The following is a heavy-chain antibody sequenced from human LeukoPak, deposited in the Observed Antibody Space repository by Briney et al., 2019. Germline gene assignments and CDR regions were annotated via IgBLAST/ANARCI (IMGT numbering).Heavy chain of an antibody. D-gene: IGHD3-16*01. CDR1: GFTFSSYW. V-gene: IGHV3-7*04. J-gene: IGHJ4*02. CDR3: ARGFYTRRGLYFDY. Sequence: GGSLGLSCAASGFTFSSYWMSWVRQAPGKGLEWVANIKQDGSVKYYVDSVKGRFTISRDNAKNSLYLQLNSLRVEDTAVYSCARGFYTRRGLYFDYWGQGTLVTVSS. CDR2: IKQDGSVK.